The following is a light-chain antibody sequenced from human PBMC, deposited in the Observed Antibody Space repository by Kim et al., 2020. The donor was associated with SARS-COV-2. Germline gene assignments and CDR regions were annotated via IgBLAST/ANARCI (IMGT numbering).Light chain of an antibody. Sequence: SPGERPTRACRASQSGSSSYLAWYQQKPGQAPRLLIYGASSRATGIPDRFSGSGSGTDFTLTISRLEPEDFAVYYCQQYGSSPPLTFGGGTKVEI. V-gene: IGKV3-20*01. J-gene: IGKJ4*01. CDR2: GAS. CDR1: QSGSSSY. CDR3: QQYGSSPPLT.